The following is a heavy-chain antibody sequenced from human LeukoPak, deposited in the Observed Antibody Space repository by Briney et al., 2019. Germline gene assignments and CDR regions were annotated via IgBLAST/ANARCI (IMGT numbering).Heavy chain of an antibody. CDR1: GYTFTGYY. Sequence: ASVKVSCKASGYTFTGYYMHCVRQAPGQGLEWMGWINPNSGGTNYAQKFQGRVTMTRDTSISTAYMELSRLRSDDTAVYYCARDRDYVWGSYRSVWFDPWGQGTLVTVSS. CDR3: ARDRDYVWGSYRSVWFDP. D-gene: IGHD3-16*02. V-gene: IGHV1-2*02. CDR2: INPNSGGT. J-gene: IGHJ5*02.